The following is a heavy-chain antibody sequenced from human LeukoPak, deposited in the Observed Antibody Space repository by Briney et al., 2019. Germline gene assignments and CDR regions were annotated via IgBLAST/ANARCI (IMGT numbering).Heavy chain of an antibody. CDR3: ARHQFGEPLGNWFDP. CDR2: IYYSGST. V-gene: IGHV4-39*01. CDR1: GGSISSSSYY. Sequence: SETLSLTCTVSGGSISSSSYYWGWIRQPPGTGLEWIGSIYYSGSTYYNPSLKSRVTISVDTSKNQFSLKLSSVTAADTAVYYCARHQFGEPLGNWFDPWGQGTLVTVSS. D-gene: IGHD3-10*01. J-gene: IGHJ5*02.